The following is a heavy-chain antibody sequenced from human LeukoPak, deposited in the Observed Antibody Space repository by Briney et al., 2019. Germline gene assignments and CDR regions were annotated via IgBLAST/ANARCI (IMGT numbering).Heavy chain of an antibody. J-gene: IGHJ4*02. CDR1: GGSISNYY. V-gene: IGHV4-59*01. Sequence: SETLSLTCTVSGGSISNYYWSWIRQPPGKGLEWIGYIYYSGNTNHNPSLKSRVTISVDTSKSQFSLNLSSVTAADTAVYYCASLPHCTGGTCYSSDYWSQGTLVTVSS. CDR2: IYYSGNT. CDR3: ASLPHCTGGTCYSSDY. D-gene: IGHD2-15*01.